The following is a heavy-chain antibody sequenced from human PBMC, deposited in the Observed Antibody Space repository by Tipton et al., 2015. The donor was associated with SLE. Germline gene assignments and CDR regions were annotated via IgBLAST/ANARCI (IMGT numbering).Heavy chain of an antibody. Sequence: TLSLTCTVSGGSISSYYWSWIRQPPGKGLEWIGYIYISGSTNYTPSLKSRVTMSVDTSKNQFSLKLSSVTAADTAVYYCAGCGSGILDAFDIWGQGTMVTVSS. CDR2: IYISGST. V-gene: IGHV4-59*12. CDR1: GGSISSYY. J-gene: IGHJ3*02. D-gene: IGHD3-10*01. CDR3: AGCGSGILDAFDI.